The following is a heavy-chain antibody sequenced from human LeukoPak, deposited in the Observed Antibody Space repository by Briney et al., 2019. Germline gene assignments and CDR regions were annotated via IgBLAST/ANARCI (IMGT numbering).Heavy chain of an antibody. CDR2: ISAYNGNT. V-gene: IGHV1-18*01. D-gene: IGHD2-8*02. CDR1: GYTFTSYG. CDR3: SREGEGEDGTGHHNWYFDF. Sequence: ASVKVSCKASGYTFTSYGISWVRQAPGQGLEWMGWISAYNGNTNYAQKLQGRVTMTTDTSTSTAYMELRSLRSDDTAMYYCSREGEGEDGTGHHNWYFDFWGRGTLVTVSS. J-gene: IGHJ2*01.